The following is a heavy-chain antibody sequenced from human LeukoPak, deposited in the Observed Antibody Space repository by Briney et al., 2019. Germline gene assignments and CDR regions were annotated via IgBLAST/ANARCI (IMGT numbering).Heavy chain of an antibody. V-gene: IGHV3-21*01. Sequence: SGGSLRLSCAASGFTFSSYSMNWVRQAPGKGLEWVSSISSSSSYIYYADSVKGRFTISRDNAKNSLYLQMNSLRAEDTAVYYCARFQVEMATMMVLGDYWGQGTLVTVSS. CDR2: ISSSSSYI. J-gene: IGHJ4*02. CDR3: ARFQVEMATMMVLGDY. D-gene: IGHD5-24*01. CDR1: GFTFSSYS.